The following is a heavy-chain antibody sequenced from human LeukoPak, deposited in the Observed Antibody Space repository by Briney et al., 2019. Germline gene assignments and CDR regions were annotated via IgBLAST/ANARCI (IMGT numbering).Heavy chain of an antibody. D-gene: IGHD2-21*02. Sequence: GGSLRLSCAASGFTVSTYAMHWVRQAPGKGLEWVAFISYDGSNKYYADSVKGRFTISRDNAKNTLYLQMNSLRAEDTAVYYCASAELVVTAISYWGQGSLVTVSS. V-gene: IGHV3-30-3*01. CDR3: ASAELVVTAISY. J-gene: IGHJ4*02. CDR2: ISYDGSNK. CDR1: GFTVSTYA.